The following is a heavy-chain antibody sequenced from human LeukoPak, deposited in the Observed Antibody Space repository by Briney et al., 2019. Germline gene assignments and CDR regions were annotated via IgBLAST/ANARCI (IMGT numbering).Heavy chain of an antibody. CDR3: ATWQLLPFDP. CDR1: GFTFSSFA. J-gene: IGHJ5*02. CDR2: ISYDGSNK. D-gene: IGHD2-15*01. Sequence: GGSLRLSCAASGFTFSSFAMHWVRQAPGKGLEWVAVISYDGSNKYYADSVKGRFTISRDNSKNTLYLQMNSLRAEDTAVYYCATWQLLPFDPWGQGTLVTVSS. V-gene: IGHV3-30*01.